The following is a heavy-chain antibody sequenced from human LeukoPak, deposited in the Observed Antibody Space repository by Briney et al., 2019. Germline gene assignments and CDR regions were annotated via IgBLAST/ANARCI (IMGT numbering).Heavy chain of an antibody. D-gene: IGHD2-8*01. CDR1: GYTFTNYY. J-gene: IGHJ4*02. CDR3: ARHVSSSNEDY. CDR2: INPSSGGT. V-gene: IGHV1-2*02. Sequence: ASVTVSCTASGYTFTNYYMHWVRQAPGQGLEWMGWINPSSGGTNFAQKLQGRVTMTRDTSISAAYMELRSLRSDDTAVYYCARHVSSSNEDYWGQGTLVTVSS.